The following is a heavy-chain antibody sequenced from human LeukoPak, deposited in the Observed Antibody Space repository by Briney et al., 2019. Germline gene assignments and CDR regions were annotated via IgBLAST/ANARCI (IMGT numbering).Heavy chain of an antibody. Sequence: GESLQISCKGFGYTFTNYWIGWVRQMPGKGLEWMGIIYPGDSDARYSPSFQGQVTISADKSITTAYLQWSSLKASDTAIYYCARRPRGVCSSTSCYVDYLGQGTLVTVSS. V-gene: IGHV5-51*01. CDR3: ARRPRGVCSSTSCYVDY. CDR2: IYPGDSDA. D-gene: IGHD2-2*01. J-gene: IGHJ4*02. CDR1: GYTFTNYW.